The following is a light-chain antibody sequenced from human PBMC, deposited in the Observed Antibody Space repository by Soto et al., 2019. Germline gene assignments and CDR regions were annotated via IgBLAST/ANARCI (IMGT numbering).Light chain of an antibody. V-gene: IGKV1-39*01. J-gene: IGKJ2*01. CDR2: AAS. CDR3: QQSYSTPRT. Sequence: DIQMTQSPSSLSASVGDRVTITCRASQSISSYLNWYQQKPGKAPKLLIYAASSLQSGVPSRFSGSGSGTDFTLTISSLHSEDFASYYCQQSYSTPRTFGQGTKLEIK. CDR1: QSISSY.